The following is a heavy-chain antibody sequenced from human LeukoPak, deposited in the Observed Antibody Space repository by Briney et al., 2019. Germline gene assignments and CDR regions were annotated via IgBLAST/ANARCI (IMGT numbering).Heavy chain of an antibody. CDR2: IYYSGST. CDR1: DGSISSYY. V-gene: IGHV4-59*01. D-gene: IGHD3-22*01. CDR3: ASSYPSPVWESSSGYSI. J-gene: IGHJ3*02. Sequence: SETLSLTCTVPDGSISSYYWSWIRQPPGKGLEWIGYIYYSGSTNYNPSLKSRVTISVDTSKNQFSLKLSSVTAADTAVYYCASSYPSPVWESSSGYSIWGQGTMVTVSS.